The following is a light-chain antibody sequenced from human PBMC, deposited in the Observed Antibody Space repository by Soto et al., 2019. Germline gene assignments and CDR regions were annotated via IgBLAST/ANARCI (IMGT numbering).Light chain of an antibody. V-gene: IGKV1-8*01. CDR3: QQFYKYPRK. J-gene: IGKJ1*01. CDR2: DAS. Sequence: AIRMTQSPSSFSSSTGYIVSITCRATQDIGTYLAWYQQIPGKAPKLLIYDASTLQTGVPSRFSGSGSGTDLTLTISYLQSEDFGNYYCQQFYKYPRKFGQGTKV. CDR1: QDIGTY.